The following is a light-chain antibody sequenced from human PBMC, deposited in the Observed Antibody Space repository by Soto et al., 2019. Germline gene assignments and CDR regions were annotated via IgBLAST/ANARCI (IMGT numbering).Light chain of an antibody. CDR1: GS. V-gene: IGLV2-8*01. J-gene: IGLJ2*01. CDR3: YSYVGGNHFV. CDR2: EAT. Sequence: QSALTQPPSASGSPGQSVTISCSGAGSVSWYQQQPGRAPRLIIYEATKRPSGVPDRFSGSESGNTASLTVSGLQPEDEADYYCYSYVGGNHFVFGGGTKVTVL.